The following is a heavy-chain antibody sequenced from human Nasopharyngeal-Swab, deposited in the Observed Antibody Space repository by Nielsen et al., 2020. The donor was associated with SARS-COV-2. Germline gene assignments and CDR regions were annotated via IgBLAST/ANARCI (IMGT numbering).Heavy chain of an antibody. CDR2: ISSSSSTI. J-gene: IGHJ3*02. Sequence: ETLSLTCAASGFTFSSYSMNWVRQAPGKGLEWVSYISSSSSTIYYADSVKGRFTISRDSAKNSLYLQMNSLRAEDTAVYYCARDSYYYDSSGYLTTDAFDIWGQGTMVTVSS. CDR1: GFTFSSYS. D-gene: IGHD3-22*01. CDR3: ARDSYYYDSSGYLTTDAFDI. V-gene: IGHV3-48*04.